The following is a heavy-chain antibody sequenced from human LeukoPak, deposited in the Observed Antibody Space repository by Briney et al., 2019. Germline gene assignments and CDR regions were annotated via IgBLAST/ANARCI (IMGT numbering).Heavy chain of an antibody. V-gene: IGHV3-23*01. CDR1: GFTFSSYA. CDR2: ISGSGSST. D-gene: IGHD3-3*01. J-gene: IGHJ4*02. Sequence: GGSLRLSCAASGFTFSSYAMTRVRQAPGKGLEWVSGISGSGSSTYYADSVKGRFTISRDNSKNTLYLQMNSLRAEDTAVYYCAKDFWSGYFYFDYWGQGILVTVSS. CDR3: AKDFWSGYFYFDY.